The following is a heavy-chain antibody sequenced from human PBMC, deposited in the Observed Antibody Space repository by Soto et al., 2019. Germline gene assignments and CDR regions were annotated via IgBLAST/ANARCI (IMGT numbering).Heavy chain of an antibody. V-gene: IGHV1-69*01. CDR1: GGTFSSYA. Sequence: QVQLVQSGAEVKKPGSSVKVSCKASGGTFSSYAISWVRQAPGQGLEWMGGIIPIFGTANYAQKFQGSVTITADESTSTAYMELSSLRSEDTAVYYGATQGRDCGGDCSTRYYYYYGMDVWGQGTTVTVSS. D-gene: IGHD2-21*02. CDR2: IIPIFGTA. CDR3: ATQGRDCGGDCSTRYYYYYGMDV. J-gene: IGHJ6*02.